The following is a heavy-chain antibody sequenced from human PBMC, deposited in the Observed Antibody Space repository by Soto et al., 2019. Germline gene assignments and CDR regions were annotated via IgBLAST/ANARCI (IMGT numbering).Heavy chain of an antibody. V-gene: IGHV3-21*01. CDR2: ISSSSSYI. CDR3: AREGDFLPAPIGYYGMDV. J-gene: IGHJ6*02. D-gene: IGHD2-2*01. Sequence: LRLSCAASGFTFSSYSMNWVRQAPGKGLEWVSSISSSSSYIYYADSVKGRFTIFRDNAKNSLYLQMNSLRAGDTAVYYCAREGDFLPAPIGYYGMDVWGQGTTVTVSS. CDR1: GFTFSSYS.